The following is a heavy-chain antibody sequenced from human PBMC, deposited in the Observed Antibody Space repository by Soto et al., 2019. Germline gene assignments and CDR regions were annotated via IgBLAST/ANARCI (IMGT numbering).Heavy chain of an antibody. CDR1: GFTFSSYG. CDR3: ARDLPHYYDSSGYYPFDY. D-gene: IGHD3-22*01. J-gene: IGHJ4*02. CDR2: IWYDGSNK. V-gene: IGHV3-33*01. Sequence: GGSLRLSCAASGFTFSSYGMHWVRQAPGKGLEWVAVIWYDGSNKYYADSVKGRFTISRDNSKNTLYLQMNSLRAEDTAVYYCARDLPHYYDSSGYYPFDYWGQGTLVTVSS.